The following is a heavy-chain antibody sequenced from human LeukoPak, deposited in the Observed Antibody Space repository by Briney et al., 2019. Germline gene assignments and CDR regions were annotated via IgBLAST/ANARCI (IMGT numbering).Heavy chain of an antibody. D-gene: IGHD3-22*01. J-gene: IGHJ3*02. CDR2: IYTSGST. CDR1: GGSISRGSYY. V-gene: IGHV4-61*02. Sequence: SETLSLTCTVSGGSISRGSYYWSWIRQPAGKGLEWIGRIYTSGSTNYNPSLKSRVTISVDTSKNQFSLKLSSVTAADTAVYYCARDLHYYDSSGSLGAFDIWGQGPMVTVSS. CDR3: ARDLHYYDSSGSLGAFDI.